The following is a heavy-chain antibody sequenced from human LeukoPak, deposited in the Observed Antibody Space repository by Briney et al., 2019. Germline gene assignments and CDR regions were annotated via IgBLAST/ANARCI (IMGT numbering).Heavy chain of an antibody. D-gene: IGHD3-22*01. V-gene: IGHV4-59*12. CDR1: GGSISNYC. J-gene: IGHJ3*02. CDR2: IYYSGST. Sequence: SETLSLTCTVSGGSISNYCWSWIRQPPGKGLEWIGYIYYSGSTNYNPSLKSRVTISVDTSKNQFSLKLSSVTAADTAVYYCARGLSSGYYYPAFDIWGQGTMVTVSS. CDR3: ARGLSSGYYYPAFDI.